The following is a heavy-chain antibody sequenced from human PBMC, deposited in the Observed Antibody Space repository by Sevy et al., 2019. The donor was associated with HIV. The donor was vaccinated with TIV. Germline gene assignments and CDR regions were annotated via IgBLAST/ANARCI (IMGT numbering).Heavy chain of an antibody. Sequence: GGSLRLSCAASEFTFSSYGMHWVRQAPGKGLEWVAVIWYDGSNKYYADSVKGRFTISRDNSKNTLYLQMNSLRAEDTAVYYCARDRDSSSWYEGNWFDPWGQGTLVTVSS. J-gene: IGHJ5*02. CDR1: EFTFSSYG. CDR3: ARDRDSSSWYEGNWFDP. CDR2: IWYDGSNK. D-gene: IGHD6-13*01. V-gene: IGHV3-33*01.